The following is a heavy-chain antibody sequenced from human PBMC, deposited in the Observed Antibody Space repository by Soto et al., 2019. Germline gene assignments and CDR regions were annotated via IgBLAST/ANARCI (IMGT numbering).Heavy chain of an antibody. V-gene: IGHV3-33*01. D-gene: IGHD6-13*01. CDR2: IWYDGSNK. Sequence: GGSLRLSCAASGLTFSSYGMHWVRQAPGKGLEWVAVIWYDGSNKYYADSVKGRFTISRDNSKNTLYLQMNSLRAEDTAVYYCARANGEAAAGSQSYYYYGMDVWGQGTTVTVSS. CDR3: ARANGEAAAGSQSYYYYGMDV. CDR1: GLTFSSYG. J-gene: IGHJ6*02.